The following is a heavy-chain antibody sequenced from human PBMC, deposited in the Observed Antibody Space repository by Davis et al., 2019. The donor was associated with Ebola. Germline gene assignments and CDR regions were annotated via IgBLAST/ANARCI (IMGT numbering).Heavy chain of an antibody. D-gene: IGHD3-22*01. CDR3: ACRYYDSSGYRLGYYYGMDV. J-gene: IGHJ6*02. V-gene: IGHV4-34*01. Sequence: SETLSLTCAVYGGSFSGYYWTWIRQPPGKGLEWIGEINHSGSTNYNPSLKSRVTISVDKSKNQFSLKLSSVTAADTAVYYCACRYYDSSGYRLGYYYGMDVWGQGTTVTVSS. CDR1: GGSFSGYY. CDR2: INHSGST.